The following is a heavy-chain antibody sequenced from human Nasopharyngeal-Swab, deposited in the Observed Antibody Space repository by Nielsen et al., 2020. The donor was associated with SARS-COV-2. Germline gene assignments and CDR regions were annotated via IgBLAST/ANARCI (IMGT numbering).Heavy chain of an antibody. J-gene: IGHJ4*02. CDR1: EFTMSRNG. D-gene: IGHD1-26*01. CDR3: ARDVAIVGATLEN. Sequence: GESLKISCAASEFTMSRNGMHWVRQAPGKGLEWVAYISSSSSTSYYADSVKGRFTISRDNPKNSLYLQMNSLRDEDTAIYYCARDVAIVGATLENWGQGTLVTVSS. CDR2: ISSSSSTS. V-gene: IGHV3-48*02.